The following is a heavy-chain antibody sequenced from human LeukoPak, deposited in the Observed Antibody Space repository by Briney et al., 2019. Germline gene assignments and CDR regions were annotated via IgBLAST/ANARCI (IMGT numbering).Heavy chain of an antibody. CDR2: INHSGST. CDR1: GGSFSGYY. J-gene: IGHJ6*02. D-gene: IGHD6-13*01. CDR3: ARGRIAAAGSGYYYYGMDV. Sequence: SETLSLACAVYGGSFSGYYWSWIRQPPGKGLEWIGEINHSGSTNYNPSLKSRVTISVDTSKNQFSLKLSSVTAADTAVYYCARGRIAAAGSGYYYYGMDVWGQGTTVTVSS. V-gene: IGHV4-34*01.